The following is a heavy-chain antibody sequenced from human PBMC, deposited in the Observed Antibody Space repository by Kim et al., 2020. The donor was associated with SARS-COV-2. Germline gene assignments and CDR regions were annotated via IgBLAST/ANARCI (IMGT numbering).Heavy chain of an antibody. V-gene: IGHV3-23*01. J-gene: IGHJ4*02. D-gene: IGHD4-17*01. Sequence: YGASVKGRCTISRDNSKTTLYLKMNSLRAEDTGVYYCANGGPDYGDGTDYWGQGTLVTVSS. CDR3: ANGGPDYGDGTDY.